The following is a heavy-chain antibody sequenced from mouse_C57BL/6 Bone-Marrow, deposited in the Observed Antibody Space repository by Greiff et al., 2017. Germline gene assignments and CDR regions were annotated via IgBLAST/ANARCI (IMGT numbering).Heavy chain of an antibody. CDR2: IWRGGST. V-gene: IGHV2-5*01. D-gene: IGHD1-3*01. CDR1: GFSLTSYG. CDR3: AKNGDNGWYIDV. J-gene: IGHJ1*03. Sequence: QVQLKESGPGLVQPSQSLSITCTVSGFSLTSYGVHWVRQSPGKGLEWLGVIWRGGSTDYNAAFMSRLSITKDNSKSQVFFNMNSLPADNTAIYYCAKNGDNGWYIDVWGTGTTVTVTS.